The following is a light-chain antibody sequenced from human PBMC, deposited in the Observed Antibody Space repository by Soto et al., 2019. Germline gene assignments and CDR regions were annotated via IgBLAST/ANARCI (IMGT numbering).Light chain of an antibody. V-gene: IGKV3-11*01. CDR1: QSVSSY. J-gene: IGKJ4*01. CDR3: QQRSNWPLT. Sequence: EIVLTQSPATLSLSPWERATLSCRASQSVSSYLAWYQQKPGQAPRLLIYDASNRATGIPARFSCSWSGTDFTLTISSLEPEDFAVYYYQQRSNWPLTFGGGTKVEIK. CDR2: DAS.